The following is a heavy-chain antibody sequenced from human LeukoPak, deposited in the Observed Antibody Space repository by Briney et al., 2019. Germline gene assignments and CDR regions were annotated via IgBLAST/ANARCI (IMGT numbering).Heavy chain of an antibody. Sequence: GGSLRLSCAASGFTFSTYWMHWVRQAPGKGLVWVSRISSGGSDITYADSVKGRFTISRDNAKDTLYLQMDNLSAEDTAVYYCARGGLAVTTPIDYWGQGTLVTVSS. CDR2: ISSGGSDI. D-gene: IGHD4-11*01. CDR3: ARGGLAVTTPIDY. J-gene: IGHJ4*02. V-gene: IGHV3-74*01. CDR1: GFTFSTYW.